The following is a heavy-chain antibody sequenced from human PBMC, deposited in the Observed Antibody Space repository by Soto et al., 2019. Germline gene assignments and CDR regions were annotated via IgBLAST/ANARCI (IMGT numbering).Heavy chain of an antibody. V-gene: IGHV3-9*01. CDR2: ISWNSGSI. D-gene: IGHD5-12*01. Sequence: EVQLVESGGGLVQPGRSLRLSCAASGFTFDDYAMHWVRQAPGKGLEWVSGISWNSGSIGYADSVKGRFTISRDNAKNSLYLQMNSLRAEDTALYYCAKDRSVEMATIPYDAFDIWGQGTMVTVSS. CDR3: AKDRSVEMATIPYDAFDI. CDR1: GFTFDDYA. J-gene: IGHJ3*02.